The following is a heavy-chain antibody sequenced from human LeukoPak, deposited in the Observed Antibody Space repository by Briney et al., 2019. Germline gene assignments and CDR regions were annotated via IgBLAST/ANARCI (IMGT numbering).Heavy chain of an antibody. D-gene: IGHD3-3*01. CDR2: INSDGSST. V-gene: IGHV3-74*01. Sequence: GGSLRLSCAASGFTFSSYWMPWVRQAPGKGLVWVSRINSDGSSTSYADSVKGRFTISRDNAKNTLYLQMNSLRAEDTAVYYCERGGAPDYVFGSGFSPTDYYYSGRDVGGKGTTVTVSS. CDR1: GFTFSSYW. J-gene: IGHJ6*04. CDR3: ERGGAPDYVFGSGFSPTDYYYSGRDV.